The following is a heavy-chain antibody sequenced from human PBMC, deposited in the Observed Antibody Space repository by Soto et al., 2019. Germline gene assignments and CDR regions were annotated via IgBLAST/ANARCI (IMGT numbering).Heavy chain of an antibody. Sequence: PAGSLRLSCAASGFTFSSYGMHWVRQAPGKGLERVAVISYDGSNKYYADSVKGRFTISRDNSKNTLYLQMNSLRAEDTAVYYCAKDPGRVTIFGVVAGMDVWGQGTTVTVSS. CDR1: GFTFSSYG. CDR3: AKDPGRVTIFGVVAGMDV. J-gene: IGHJ6*02. D-gene: IGHD3-3*01. V-gene: IGHV3-30*18. CDR2: ISYDGSNK.